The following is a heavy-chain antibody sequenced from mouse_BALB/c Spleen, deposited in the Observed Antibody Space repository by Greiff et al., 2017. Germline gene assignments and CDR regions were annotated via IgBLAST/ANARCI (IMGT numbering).Heavy chain of an antibody. CDR3: AIRYFDV. J-gene: IGHJ1*01. V-gene: IGHV5-17*02. CDR1: GFTFSSFG. Sequence: EVKVVESGGGLVQPGGSRKLSCAASGFTFSSFGMHWVRQAPEKGLEWVAYISSGSSTIYYADTVKGRFTISRDNPKNTLFLQMTSLRSEDTAMYYCAIRYFDVWGAGTTVTVSS. CDR2: ISSGSSTI.